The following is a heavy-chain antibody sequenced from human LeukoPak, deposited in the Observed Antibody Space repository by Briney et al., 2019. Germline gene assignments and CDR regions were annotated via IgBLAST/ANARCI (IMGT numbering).Heavy chain of an antibody. J-gene: IGHJ4*02. CDR3: ARSSGQRAVDY. CDR2: IYYSVST. Sequence: SETLSLTCTVSGGSISSYYGSWIRQPPGGGVECIVYIYYSVSTNYSPSLKSRVTISVDTSKCQFSLKLSSVTAADTAVYYCARSSGQRAVDYWGQGTLVTVSS. V-gene: IGHV4-59*08. CDR1: GGSISSYY.